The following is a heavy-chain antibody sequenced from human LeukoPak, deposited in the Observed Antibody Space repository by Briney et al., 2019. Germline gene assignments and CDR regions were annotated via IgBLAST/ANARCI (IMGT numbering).Heavy chain of an antibody. V-gene: IGHV1-8*01. D-gene: IGHD3-10*01. J-gene: IGHJ5*02. Sequence: ALVKASCKPFQYTFTRYVINWLPQSTRLQVECMGWMNSNSGNTGYAQKFQGRVTMTRNTSISKAYMELSSLKSEDTAVYYCARGLGEDWFDPWGQGTLVTVSS. CDR2: MNSNSGNT. CDR1: QYTFTRYV. CDR3: ARGLGEDWFDP.